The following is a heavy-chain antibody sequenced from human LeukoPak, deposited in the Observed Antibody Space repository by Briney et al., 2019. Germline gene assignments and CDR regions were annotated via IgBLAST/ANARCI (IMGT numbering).Heavy chain of an antibody. D-gene: IGHD3-9*01. V-gene: IGHV3-64D*06. Sequence: GGSLRLSCGASGFTSGNYWMSWVRQAPGKGLEYVSVINGDGRSTYYAGSVKGRFTISRDNSKNTLYLQMSSLRAEDTAVYYCVGDQVDDTGYLRWGQGTRVTVSA. CDR2: INGDGRST. CDR1: GFTSGNYW. J-gene: IGHJ4*02. CDR3: VGDQVDDTGYLR.